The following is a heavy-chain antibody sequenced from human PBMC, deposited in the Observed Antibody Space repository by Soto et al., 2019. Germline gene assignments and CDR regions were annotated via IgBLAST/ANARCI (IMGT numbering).Heavy chain of an antibody. CDR2: IYYSGST. D-gene: IGHD2-15*01. J-gene: IGHJ6*02. CDR1: GGSISSGGYY. V-gene: IGHV4-31*03. CDR3: ARGGLGYCSGGSCYSAGLSRYYYGMDV. Sequence: SETLSLTCTVSGGSISSGGYYWSWIRQHPGKGLEWIGYIYYSGSTYYNPSLKSRVTISVDTSKNQFSLKLSSVTAADTAVYYCARGGLGYCSGGSCYSAGLSRYYYGMDVWGQGTTVTVSS.